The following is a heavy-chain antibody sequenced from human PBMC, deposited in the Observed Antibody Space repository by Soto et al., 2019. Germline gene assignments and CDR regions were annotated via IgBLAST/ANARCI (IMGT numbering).Heavy chain of an antibody. CDR3: AKQVRDGTSSPYYFDY. D-gene: IGHD6-6*01. J-gene: IGHJ4*02. CDR1: GLIFPNLW. CDR2: IALDSTTR. Sequence: GGSLRLSCAASGLIFPNLWMTWVRQAPGKGLEWVANIALDSTTRVYVDSVKGRFTISRDNSKNTLSLQMNSLRAEDTAVYYCAKQVRDGTSSPYYFDYWGQGTLVTVSS. V-gene: IGHV3-7*03.